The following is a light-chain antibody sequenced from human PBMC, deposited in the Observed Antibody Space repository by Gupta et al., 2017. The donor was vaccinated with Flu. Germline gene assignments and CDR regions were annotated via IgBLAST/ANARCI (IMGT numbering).Light chain of an antibody. CDR2: EGS. CDR3: CSYAGSGLYV. J-gene: IGLJ1*01. V-gene: IGLV2-23*01. CDR1: SSDVGSYNL. Sequence: QAALTQPAPASASPGPAITISCTRTSSDVGSYNLVSWYQQHPGKAPKLMIYEGSKRPSGVSNRFSGSQSGNTASLTISGLQAEDEADYYCCSYAGSGLYVFGAGTKVTVL.